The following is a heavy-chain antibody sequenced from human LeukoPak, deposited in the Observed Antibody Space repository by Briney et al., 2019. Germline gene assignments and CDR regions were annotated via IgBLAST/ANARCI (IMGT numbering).Heavy chain of an antibody. Sequence: PGGSLRLSCAASGFNFNNYAMSWVRQAPGKGLEWVSHIVASSGATFYADSVKGRFTISRDNSKNTLYLQMNSLRAEDTAVYYCAKPSESLGATPFDYWGQGTLVTVSS. CDR1: GFNFNNYA. D-gene: IGHD1-26*01. CDR3: AKPSESLGATPFDY. V-gene: IGHV3-23*01. CDR2: IVASSGAT. J-gene: IGHJ4*02.